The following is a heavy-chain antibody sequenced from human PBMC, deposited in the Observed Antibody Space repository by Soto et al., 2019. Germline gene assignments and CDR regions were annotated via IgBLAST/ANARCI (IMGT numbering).Heavy chain of an antibody. D-gene: IGHD2-15*01. CDR3: ANCYVKSYYYGMDV. V-gene: IGHV1-18*01. CDR2: ISAYNGNT. J-gene: IGHJ6*02. CDR1: GYTFTSYG. Sequence: HVQLVQSGAEVKKPGASVQFSCKASGYTFTSYGISWVRQAPGQGLEWMGWISAYNGNTNYAQKLQDRVTMTTDTSTTTAYMELRRLRSVDTAVYYCANCYVKSYYYGMDVWGQGTTVTVSS.